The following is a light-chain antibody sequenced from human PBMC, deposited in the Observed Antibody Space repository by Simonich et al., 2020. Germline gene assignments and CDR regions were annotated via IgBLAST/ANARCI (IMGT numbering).Light chain of an antibody. CDR2: WAS. Sequence: DIVMTQSPDSLAVSLGERATLNCKSSQSVLYSSNNKNYLAWYQQKPGQPPKRLIYWASTRESGVPDRFSGSGSGTDFTLTISSLQAEDVAVYYCQQYYSTPHTFGQGTKLEIK. CDR1: QSVLYSSNNKNY. J-gene: IGKJ2*01. V-gene: IGKV4-1*01. CDR3: QQYYSTPHT.